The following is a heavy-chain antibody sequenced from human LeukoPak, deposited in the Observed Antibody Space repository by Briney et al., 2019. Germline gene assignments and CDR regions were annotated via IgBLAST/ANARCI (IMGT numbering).Heavy chain of an antibody. V-gene: IGHV3-48*01. D-gene: IGHD6-19*01. CDR2: ISSSSSTI. CDR1: GFTFSSSS. Sequence: PGGSLRLSCAASGFTFSSSSMNWVRQAPDKGLEWVSYISSSSSTIHYADSVKGRFTISRDNAKDSLYLQMNSLGAEDTAVYYCARSSGWYQGYFDYWGQGTLVTVSS. CDR3: ARSSGWYQGYFDY. J-gene: IGHJ4*02.